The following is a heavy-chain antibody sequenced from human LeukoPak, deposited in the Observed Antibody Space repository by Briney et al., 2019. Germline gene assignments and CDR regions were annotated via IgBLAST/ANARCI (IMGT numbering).Heavy chain of an antibody. CDR2: ISAYNGNT. Sequence: ASVKVSCKASGGTFSSYAVSWVRQAPGQGLEWMGWISAYNGNTNYAQKLQGRVTMTTDTSTSTAYMELRSLRSDDTAVYYCARDYDFYFDYWGQGTLVTVSS. V-gene: IGHV1-18*01. J-gene: IGHJ4*02. D-gene: IGHD3-3*01. CDR1: GGTFSSYA. CDR3: ARDYDFYFDY.